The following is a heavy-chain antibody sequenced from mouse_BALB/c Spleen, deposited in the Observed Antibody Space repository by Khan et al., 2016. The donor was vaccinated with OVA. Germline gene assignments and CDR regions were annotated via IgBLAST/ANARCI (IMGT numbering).Heavy chain of an antibody. J-gene: IGHJ2*01. V-gene: IGHV1-7*01. CDR3: ARVRIDY. CDR1: GYTFSSYW. D-gene: IGHD2-2*01. CDR2: INPTSGYT. Sequence: VQLKQSGAEQAKPRASVKMSCKTSGYTFSSYWMHWVKQRPGQGLEWIGYINPTSGYTEYNEKFKDKATLSADKSSSTAYMQLTSLTSEDSAVYYCARVRIDYWGQGTTLTVSS.